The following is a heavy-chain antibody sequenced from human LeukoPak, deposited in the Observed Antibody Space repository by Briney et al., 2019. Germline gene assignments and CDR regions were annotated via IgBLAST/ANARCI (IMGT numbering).Heavy chain of an antibody. CDR1: GYTFTSYG. CDR3: ARLYGGNPGDAFDV. Sequence: ASVTVSCKASGYTFTSYGISWVRHAPGQGLEWMGWISSYNGDTKYTQKPQSRVTMTTDTSTSTAYMKLRSLRSDDTAVYYCARLYGGNPGDAFDVWGQGTMVTVSS. V-gene: IGHV1-18*01. D-gene: IGHD4-23*01. CDR2: ISSYNGDT. J-gene: IGHJ3*01.